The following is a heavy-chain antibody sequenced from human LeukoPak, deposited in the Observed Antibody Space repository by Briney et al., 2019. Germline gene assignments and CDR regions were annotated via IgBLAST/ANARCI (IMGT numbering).Heavy chain of an antibody. CDR2: IIPILGIA. J-gene: IGHJ6*02. Sequence: WASVKVSCKASGGTFSSYAISWVRQAPGQGLEWMGRIIPILGIANYAQKFQGRVTITADKSTSTAYMELSSLRPEDTAVYYCARGGGSYREYYGMDVWGQGTTVTVSS. CDR1: GGTFSSYA. D-gene: IGHD1-26*01. V-gene: IGHV1-69*04. CDR3: ARGGGSYREYYGMDV.